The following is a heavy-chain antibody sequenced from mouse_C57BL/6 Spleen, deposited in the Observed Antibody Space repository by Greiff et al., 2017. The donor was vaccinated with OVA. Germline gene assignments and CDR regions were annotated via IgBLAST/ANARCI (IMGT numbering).Heavy chain of an antibody. Sequence: VHLVESGAELVRPGASVKLSCKASGYTFTDYYINWVKQRPGQGLEWIARIYPGSGNTYYNEKFKGKATLTAEKSSSTAYMQLSSLTSEDSAVYFWARGLTGYWYFDVWGTGTTVTVSS. CDR3: ARGLTGYWYFDV. CDR2: IYPGSGNT. J-gene: IGHJ1*03. CDR1: GYTFTDYY. V-gene: IGHV1-76*01. D-gene: IGHD4-1*01.